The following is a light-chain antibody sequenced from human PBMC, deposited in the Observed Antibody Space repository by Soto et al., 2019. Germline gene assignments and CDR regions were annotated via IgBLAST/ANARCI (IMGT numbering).Light chain of an antibody. J-gene: IGKJ4*01. CDR2: DAS. Sequence: EIVLTQSPATLSLSPGERATLSCRASQGVTTYLAWYQQKPGQAPRLLIYDASNRATGIPARFSGSWSGTDFTLTISRLEPEDAALYYCQQRSNWPVFGEGTKVEI. V-gene: IGKV3-11*01. CDR1: QGVTTY. CDR3: QQRSNWPV.